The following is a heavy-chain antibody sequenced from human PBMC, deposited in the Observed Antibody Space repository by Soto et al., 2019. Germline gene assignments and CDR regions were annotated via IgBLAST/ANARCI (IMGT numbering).Heavy chain of an antibody. CDR3: AGITMIVVGAYGMDV. CDR1: GYTLTELA. Sequence: ASVNVSCKGSGYTLTELAMHWGRQGPGKGLEWMGGFDPEDAEIIYAQKFQGRVTMTEDTSTDTAYMELSSLRSEDTAVYYCAGITMIVVGAYGMDVWGQGTTVTVSS. V-gene: IGHV1-24*01. CDR2: FDPEDAEI. D-gene: IGHD3-22*01. J-gene: IGHJ6*02.